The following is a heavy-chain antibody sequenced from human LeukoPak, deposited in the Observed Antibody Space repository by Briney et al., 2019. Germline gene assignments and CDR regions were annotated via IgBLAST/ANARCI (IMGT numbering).Heavy chain of an antibody. Sequence: GGSLRLSCAASGFTFSSYSMNWVRQAPGKGLGWVSSISSSSSYIYYADSVKGRFTISRDNAKNSLYLQMNSLRAEDTAVYYCARDGGGGDPDYWGLGTLVTVSS. CDR3: ARDGGGGDPDY. D-gene: IGHD2-21*02. CDR1: GFTFSSYS. V-gene: IGHV3-21*01. CDR2: ISSSSSYI. J-gene: IGHJ4*02.